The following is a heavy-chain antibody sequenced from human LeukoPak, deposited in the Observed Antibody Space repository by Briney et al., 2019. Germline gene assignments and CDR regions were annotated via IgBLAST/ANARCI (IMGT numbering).Heavy chain of an antibody. CDR2: ISSSGSTK. CDR1: GFIFNTYE. V-gene: IGHV3-48*03. Sequence: GGSLRLSCAASGFIFNTYEMNWVRQAPGKGLEWLSYISSSGSTKYYANSVKGRFTISRDNTGNSLYLQMNRLRAEDTAVYYCAGIYSYVHRPTEYWGQGTLVTVSS. D-gene: IGHD5-18*01. J-gene: IGHJ4*02. CDR3: AGIYSYVHRPTEY.